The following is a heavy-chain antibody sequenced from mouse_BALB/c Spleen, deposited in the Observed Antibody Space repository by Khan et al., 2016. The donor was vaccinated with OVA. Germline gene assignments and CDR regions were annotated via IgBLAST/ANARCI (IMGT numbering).Heavy chain of an antibody. J-gene: IGHJ3*01. D-gene: IGHD2-14*01. CDR1: GYTFTTYW. CDR2: INPSTGYT. V-gene: IGHV1-7*01. Sequence: QVQLQQSGAELAKPGASVKMSCKASGYTFTTYWMHWVKQRPGQGLEWIGYINPSTGYTAYTQNFKEQATLTADKSSSTAYMQLSSLTSEDSAVYYCGGNRYDVSWFAYWGEGTLVTVSA. CDR3: GGNRYDVSWFAY.